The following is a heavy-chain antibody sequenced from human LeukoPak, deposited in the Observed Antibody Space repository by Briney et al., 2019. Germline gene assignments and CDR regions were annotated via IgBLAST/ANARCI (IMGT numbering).Heavy chain of an antibody. Sequence: AVPVSCKSSGCTFSSYAISWVRQAPGQGLEWMGRIIPIFGTANYSQKFQGRVTITADKSTSTAYMRLSSLRSEDTAVYYCARDGYYDSSGYFRAEYFQHWGQGTLVTVSS. CDR2: IIPIFGTA. D-gene: IGHD3-22*01. V-gene: IGHV1-69*06. J-gene: IGHJ1*01. CDR1: GCTFSSYA. CDR3: ARDGYYDSSGYFRAEYFQH.